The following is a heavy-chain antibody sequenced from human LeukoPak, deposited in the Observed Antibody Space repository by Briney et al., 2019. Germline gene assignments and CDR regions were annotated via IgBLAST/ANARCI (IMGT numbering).Heavy chain of an antibody. Sequence: GGSLRLSCAASGFTFSDYGMHWVRQAPGKGLEWVAVIANDGRDKKYAGSVRGRFTISRDNSKNTVYLQMNSLRAEDTAVFYCVKDMKIKAAGYYFDYWGQGTLVTVSS. D-gene: IGHD6-13*01. CDR1: GFTFSDYG. J-gene: IGHJ4*02. V-gene: IGHV3-30*18. CDR2: IANDGRDK. CDR3: VKDMKIKAAGYYFDY.